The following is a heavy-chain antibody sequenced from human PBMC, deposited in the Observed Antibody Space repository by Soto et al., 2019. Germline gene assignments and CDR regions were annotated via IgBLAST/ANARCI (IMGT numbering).Heavy chain of an antibody. D-gene: IGHD3-22*01. V-gene: IGHV3-11*01. J-gene: IGHJ4*02. Sequence: GGSLRLSCAASGFTFSDYYMSWIRQAPGKGLEWVSYISSSGSIIYYADSVKGRFTISRDNAKNSLYLQMNSLRAEDTAVYYCARDQGYYESSGYFDYWGKGTPVTVSS. CDR3: ARDQGYYESSGYFDY. CDR2: ISSSGSII. CDR1: GFTFSDYY.